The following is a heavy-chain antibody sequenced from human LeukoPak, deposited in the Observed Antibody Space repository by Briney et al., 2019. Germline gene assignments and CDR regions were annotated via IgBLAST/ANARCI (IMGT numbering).Heavy chain of an antibody. V-gene: IGHV4-59*01. J-gene: IGHJ4*02. CDR2: ISDSGST. Sequence: SETLSLTCTVSGDSIINYYWNWIRQPPGKGLEWIGYISDSGSTNYNPSLMSRVTISVDTSMNQFSLKLNSVTAADTAVYFCARVVGYRSLATDYWGQGALVTVSS. CDR3: ARVVGYRSLATDY. CDR1: GDSIINYY. D-gene: IGHD6-13*01.